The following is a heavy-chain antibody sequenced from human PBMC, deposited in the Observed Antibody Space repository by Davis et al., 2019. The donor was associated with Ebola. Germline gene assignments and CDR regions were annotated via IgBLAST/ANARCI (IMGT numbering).Heavy chain of an antibody. D-gene: IGHD4-17*01. CDR3: ARYGDYTSVDY. CDR2: IYYSGST. CDR1: GGSISSSSYY. Sequence: SETLSLTCTVSGGSISSSSYYWGWIRQPPGKGLEWIGSIYYSGSTYYNPSLKSRVTISVDTSKNQFSLKLSSVTAADTAVYYCARYGDYTSVDYWGQGTLVTVSS. V-gene: IGHV4-39*01. J-gene: IGHJ4*02.